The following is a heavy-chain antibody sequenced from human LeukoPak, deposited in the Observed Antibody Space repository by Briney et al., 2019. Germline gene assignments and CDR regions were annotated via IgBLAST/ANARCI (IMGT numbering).Heavy chain of an antibody. D-gene: IGHD5-18*01. V-gene: IGHV3-30*02. CDR2: IRYDGSNK. J-gene: IGHJ4*02. CDR1: GFTLSSYA. Sequence: TGGSLRLSCAASGFTLSSYAMSWVRQAPGKGLEWVAFIRYDGSNKYYADSVKGRFTISRDNSKNTLYLQMNSLRAEDTAVYYCAKDLTSARIQLCHYFDYWGQGTLVTVSS. CDR3: AKDLTSARIQLCHYFDY.